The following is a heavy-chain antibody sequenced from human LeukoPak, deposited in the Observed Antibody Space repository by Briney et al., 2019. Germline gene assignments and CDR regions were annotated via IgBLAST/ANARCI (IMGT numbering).Heavy chain of an antibody. CDR1: GFTFSNYW. CDR3: PRWRGAQSEFEY. Sequence: PGGSLRLSCAASGFTFSNYWMAWVRQAPGKGLEWVANIDQDGSEKESVDSVKGRFTISRDNAKNSLYLQMSNLRAEDTAVYYCPRWRGAQSEFEYCGQGTLVTVSS. CDR2: IDQDGSEK. V-gene: IGHV3-7*01. J-gene: IGHJ4*02. D-gene: IGHD3-3*01.